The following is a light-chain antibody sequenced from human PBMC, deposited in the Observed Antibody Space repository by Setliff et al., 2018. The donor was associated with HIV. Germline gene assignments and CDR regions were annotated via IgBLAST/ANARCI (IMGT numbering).Light chain of an antibody. V-gene: IGLV1-44*01. Sequence: QSVLTQSPSVSGTPGQRVTISCSGSNSNIGTTTVNWYQRLPGAAPKLLIYTNSHRPPGVPDRFSGSKSGTSASLAISGLQSEDEAEYYCASWDDSLKVYVFGSGTKSPS. CDR2: TNS. CDR3: ASWDDSLKVYV. J-gene: IGLJ1*01. CDR1: NSNIGTTT.